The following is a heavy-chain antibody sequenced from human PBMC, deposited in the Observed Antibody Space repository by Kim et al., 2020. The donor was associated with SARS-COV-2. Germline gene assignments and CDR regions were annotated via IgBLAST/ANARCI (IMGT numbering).Heavy chain of an antibody. CDR3: AKIGPYYYDSSGYHHAEDIDY. CDR2: ISGSGGST. V-gene: IGHV3-23*01. CDR1: GFTFSSYA. D-gene: IGHD3-22*01. J-gene: IGHJ4*02. Sequence: GGSLRLSCAASGFTFSSYAMSWVRQAPGKGLEWVSAISGSGGSTYYADSVKGRFTISRDNSKNTLYLQMNSLRAEDTAVYYCAKIGPYYYDSSGYHHAEDIDYWGQGTLVTVSS.